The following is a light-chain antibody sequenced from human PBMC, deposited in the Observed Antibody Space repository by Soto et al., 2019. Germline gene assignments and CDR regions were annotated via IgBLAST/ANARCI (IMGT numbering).Light chain of an antibody. V-gene: IGKV3-15*01. J-gene: IGKJ2*03. Sequence: EIVMTQSPATLSVSPGERATLSCRASQNIDNNLAWYQQKLGQTPRLLIYGASTRATGAPARFSGSGSGTDFTLTISSLQSEDFAVYYCQQYHYWPANSFGQGTKLEI. CDR1: QNIDNN. CDR3: QQYHYWPANS. CDR2: GAS.